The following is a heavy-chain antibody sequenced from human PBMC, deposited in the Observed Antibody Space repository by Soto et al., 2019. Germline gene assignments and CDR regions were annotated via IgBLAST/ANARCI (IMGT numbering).Heavy chain of an antibody. CDR3: ARHRGYYDILTGYYTELNFDY. V-gene: IGHV4-39*01. CDR1: GGSISSSIYY. J-gene: IGHJ4*02. Sequence: SETLSLTWTVSGGSISSSIYYWVWIRQPPGKVLVWIGSIYYSGTTYYNPSLKSRVTISVDTSKNQFSLKLSSVTAADTAVYYCARHRGYYDILTGYYTELNFDYWGQGTLVTVSS. D-gene: IGHD3-9*01. CDR2: IYYSGTT.